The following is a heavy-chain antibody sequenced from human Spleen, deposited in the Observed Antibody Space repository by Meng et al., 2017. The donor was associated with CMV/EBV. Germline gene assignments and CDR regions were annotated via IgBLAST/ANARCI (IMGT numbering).Heavy chain of an antibody. CDR2: KRYDGNNE. D-gene: IGHD1-26*01. V-gene: IGHV3-30*02. J-gene: IGHJ4*02. CDR1: GFTFRSYG. CDR3: AKDFGYYQLLFYFDY. Sequence: GESLKISCAASGFTFRSYGMHWVRQAPGKGLEWVAFKRYDGNNEYYADSVKGRFTISRDNSKNTLYLQMNSLKPEDTAVYYCAKDFGYYQLLFYFDYWGQGTLVTVSS.